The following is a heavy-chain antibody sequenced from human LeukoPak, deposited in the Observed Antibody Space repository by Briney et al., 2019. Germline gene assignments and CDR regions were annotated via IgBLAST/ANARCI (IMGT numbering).Heavy chain of an antibody. D-gene: IGHD6-6*01. J-gene: IGHJ5*02. CDR3: ARGRRQLFPFHWFDP. Sequence: SVKVSRKASGGTFSSYAISWVRQAPGQGLEWMGGIIPIFGTANYAQKFQGRVTITTDESTSTAYMELSSLRSEDTAVYYCARGRRQLFPFHWFDPWGQGTLVTVSS. V-gene: IGHV1-69*05. CDR1: GGTFSSYA. CDR2: IIPIFGTA.